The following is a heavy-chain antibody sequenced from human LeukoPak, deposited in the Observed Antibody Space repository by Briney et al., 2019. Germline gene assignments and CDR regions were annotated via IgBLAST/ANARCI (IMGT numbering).Heavy chain of an antibody. J-gene: IGHJ3*02. Sequence: GASVKVSCKASGCTFSSYAISWVRQAPGHGLEWMGGIIPIFGTANYAQKFQGRVTITADKSTSTAYMELSSLRSEDTAVYYCARDWGGSYYDSSGYFAEVRGAFDIWGQGTMVTVSS. CDR1: GCTFSSYA. CDR2: IIPIFGTA. D-gene: IGHD3-22*01. V-gene: IGHV1-69*06. CDR3: ARDWGGSYYDSSGYFAEVRGAFDI.